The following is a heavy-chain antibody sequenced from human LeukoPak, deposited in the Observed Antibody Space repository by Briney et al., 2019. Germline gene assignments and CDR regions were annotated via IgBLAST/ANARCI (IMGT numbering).Heavy chain of an antibody. CDR3: ARGSIVVAAGILQH. J-gene: IGHJ1*01. CDR2: INHSGST. CDR1: GGSFSGYY. Sequence: PSETLSLTCAVYGGSFSGYYWSWIRQPPGKGLEWIGEINHSGSTNYNPSLKSRVTISVDTSKNQFSLKLSSVTAADTAVYYCARGSIVVAAGILQHWGQGTLVTVSS. V-gene: IGHV4-34*01. D-gene: IGHD2-2*01.